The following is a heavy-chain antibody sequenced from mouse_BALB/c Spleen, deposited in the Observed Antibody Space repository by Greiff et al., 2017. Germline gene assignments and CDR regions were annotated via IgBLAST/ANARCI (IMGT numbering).Heavy chain of an antibody. Sequence: EVKLMESGGDLVKPGGSLKLSCAASGFTFSSYGMSWVRQTPDKRLEWVATISSGGSYTYYPDSVKGRFTISRDNAKNTLYLQMSSLKSEDTAMYYCARLGYGNYNYFDYWGQGTTLTVSS. CDR1: GFTFSSYG. D-gene: IGHD2-1*01. CDR2: ISSGGSYT. V-gene: IGHV5-6*01. CDR3: ARLGYGNYNYFDY. J-gene: IGHJ2*01.